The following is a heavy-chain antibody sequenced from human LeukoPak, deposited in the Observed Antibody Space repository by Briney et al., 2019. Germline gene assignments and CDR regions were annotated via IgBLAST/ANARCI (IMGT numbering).Heavy chain of an antibody. D-gene: IGHD3-16*01. Sequence: GESLKISCKGPEHSFTTYWIAWVRQLPGKGLEWMGIIYPGDSDTRYSPSFQGQVTISADKFITTAYLQWSSLKASDTAMYYCARSEEGADYWGQGTQVTVSS. CDR3: ARSEEGADY. CDR1: EHSFTTYW. V-gene: IGHV5-51*01. CDR2: IYPGDSDT. J-gene: IGHJ4*02.